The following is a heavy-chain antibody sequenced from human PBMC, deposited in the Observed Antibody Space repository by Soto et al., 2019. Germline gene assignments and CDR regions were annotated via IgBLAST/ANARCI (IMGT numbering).Heavy chain of an antibody. Sequence: GGSLRLSCAASGFTFNNYAMSWVRQTPEKGLEWVSAISGSGSSTYYADSVRGRFTISRDNFKNTLYLQMNSLRAEDTAVYYCAKDGYADSVGRRFDFWGQGTLVTVSS. CDR2: ISGSGSST. CDR3: AKDGYADSVGRRFDF. V-gene: IGHV3-23*01. CDR1: GFTFNNYA. D-gene: IGHD4-17*01. J-gene: IGHJ4*02.